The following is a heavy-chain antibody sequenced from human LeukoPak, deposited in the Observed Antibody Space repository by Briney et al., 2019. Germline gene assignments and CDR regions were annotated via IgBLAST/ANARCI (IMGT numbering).Heavy chain of an antibody. Sequence: GGSLRLSCAASAFNVRTSYMTWVRQAPGKGLQWVSVIYPDGSTYYSESVKGRFTTSRDNSENTVYLQMSSLRAEDTAVYYCARDLSKPSDYWGQGTLVIVSS. D-gene: IGHD4-11*01. CDR3: ARDLSKPSDY. CDR2: IYPDGST. J-gene: IGHJ4*02. CDR1: AFNVRTSY. V-gene: IGHV3-53*01.